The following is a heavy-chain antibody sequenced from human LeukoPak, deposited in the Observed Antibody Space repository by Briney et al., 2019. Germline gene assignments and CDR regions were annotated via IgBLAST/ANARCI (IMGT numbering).Heavy chain of an antibody. CDR1: GYTFTSCG. CDR2: ISAYNGNT. J-gene: IGHJ4*02. D-gene: IGHD3-3*01. Sequence: ASVKVSCKASGYTFTSCGISWVRQAPGQGLEWMGWISAYNGNTNYAQKLQGRVTMTTDTSTSTAYMELRSLRSDDTAVYYCARVQRATIFGVVILRGPFDYWGQGTLVTVSS. CDR3: ARVQRATIFGVVILRGPFDY. V-gene: IGHV1-18*01.